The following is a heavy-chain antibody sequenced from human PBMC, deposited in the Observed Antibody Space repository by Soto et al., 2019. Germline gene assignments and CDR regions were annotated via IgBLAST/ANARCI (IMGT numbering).Heavy chain of an antibody. Sequence: EVQLVESGGVVVQPGGSPRLSCAASGFTFDDYTMHWVRQAPGKGLEWVSLISWDGGSTYYADSVKGRFTISRDNSKNSLYLQMNSLRTEDTALYYCAKDIADRYYYYYGMDVWGQGTTVTVSS. CDR3: AKDIADRYYYYYGMDV. V-gene: IGHV3-43*01. CDR1: GFTFDDYT. CDR2: ISWDGGST. J-gene: IGHJ6*02.